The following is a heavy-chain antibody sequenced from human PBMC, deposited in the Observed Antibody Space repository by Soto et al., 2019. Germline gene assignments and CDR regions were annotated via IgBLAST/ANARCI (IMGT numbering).Heavy chain of an antibody. Sequence: QLVESGGGVVQPGGSLKLSCAGAGFTFKSYGMHWVRQAPGKGLEWVADISYDGNEVNYADAVKGRFHISRDNSMNTLYLQMNTLRSEDTAVYYCVKEPPRGPLAEPGFSYQGVDVWGQGAAVTVSS. V-gene: IGHV3-30*18. D-gene: IGHD1-1*01. J-gene: IGHJ6*02. CDR3: VKEPPRGPLAEPGFSYQGVDV. CDR1: GFTFKSYG. CDR2: ISYDGNEV.